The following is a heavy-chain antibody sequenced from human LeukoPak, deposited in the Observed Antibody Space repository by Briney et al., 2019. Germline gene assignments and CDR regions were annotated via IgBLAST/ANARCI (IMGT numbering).Heavy chain of an antibody. CDR2: INSDGSST. CDR1: GFTFSNYA. D-gene: IGHD6-19*01. Sequence: GGSLRLSCAASGFTFSNYALSWVRQAPGKGLVWVSRINSDGSSTSYADSVKGRFTISRDNAKNTLYLQMNSLRAEDTAVYYCAREFTVAGTSDDAFDIWGQGTMVTVSS. V-gene: IGHV3-74*01. J-gene: IGHJ3*02. CDR3: AREFTVAGTSDDAFDI.